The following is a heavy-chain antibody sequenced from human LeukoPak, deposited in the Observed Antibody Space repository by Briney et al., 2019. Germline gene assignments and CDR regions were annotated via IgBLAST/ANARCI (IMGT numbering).Heavy chain of an antibody. V-gene: IGHV3-66*01. CDR3: ARVGEKAATAPNGAYDGFDI. D-gene: IGHD2-21*02. J-gene: IGHJ3*02. CDR2: IYSAGTT. CDR1: GFTVGSRF. Sequence: GSLRLSCTASGFTVGSRFMSWVRQAPGKGLEWVSLIYSAGTTYYADSVKDRFTISRDNSKNTLYLQMNILRVEDTAVYYCARVGEKAATAPNGAYDGFDIWGQGTKVTVSS.